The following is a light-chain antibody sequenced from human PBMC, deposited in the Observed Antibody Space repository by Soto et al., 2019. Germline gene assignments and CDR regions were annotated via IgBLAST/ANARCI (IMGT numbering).Light chain of an antibody. V-gene: IGLV2-14*03. J-gene: IGLJ1*01. CDR2: AVS. CDR1: SSDIGSYNH. Sequence: SVLTPPGSVSGSPGQSITISFSGTSSDIGSYNHVAWYQQFPGKSPKLMIYAVSDRPSGVSDRFSGSKSGITASLTISGLQTEDEADYYCISYTDRQSYLCGTGTKVTVL. CDR3: ISYTDRQSYL.